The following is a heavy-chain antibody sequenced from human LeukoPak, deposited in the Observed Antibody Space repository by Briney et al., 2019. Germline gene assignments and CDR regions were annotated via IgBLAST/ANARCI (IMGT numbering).Heavy chain of an antibody. CDR3: ARALYSSGYFDY. Sequence: PGGSLRLSCAASGFTVSSNYMSWVRQAPGKGLEWVSVIYSGGSTYYADSVKGRFTISGDNSKNTLYLQMNSLRAEDTAVYYCARALYSSGYFDYWGQGTLVTVSS. CDR1: GFTVSSNY. CDR2: IYSGGST. D-gene: IGHD5-18*01. V-gene: IGHV3-53*01. J-gene: IGHJ4*02.